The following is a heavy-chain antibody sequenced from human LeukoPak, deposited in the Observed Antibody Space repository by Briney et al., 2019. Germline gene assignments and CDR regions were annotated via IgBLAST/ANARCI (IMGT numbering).Heavy chain of an antibody. Sequence: PGGSLRLSCAASGFTFSSYSMNWVRQAPGKGLEWVSSISSSSSYIYYADSVKGRFTISRDNAKNSLYLQMNSLRAEDTAVYYCARDAGRQWLVRYFQHWGQGTLVTVSS. CDR1: GFTFSSYS. D-gene: IGHD6-19*01. CDR2: ISSSSSYI. J-gene: IGHJ1*01. V-gene: IGHV3-21*01. CDR3: ARDAGRQWLVRYFQH.